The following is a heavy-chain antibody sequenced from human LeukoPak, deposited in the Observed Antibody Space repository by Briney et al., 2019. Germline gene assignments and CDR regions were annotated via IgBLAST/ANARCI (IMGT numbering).Heavy chain of an antibody. J-gene: IGHJ4*02. CDR1: GFILNDYG. CDR3: AREGLGRIAWSGYYQDYYFDY. V-gene: IGHV3-33*01. D-gene: IGHD3-3*01. Sequence: GGSLRLSCAASGFILNDYGMHWVRQAPGKGLEWVADIWFDKNQHFADSVKGRFAISRDNSKNTVYLQINSLRAEDTAVYYCAREGLGRIAWSGYYQDYYFDYWGQGTLVTVSS. CDR2: IWFDKNQ.